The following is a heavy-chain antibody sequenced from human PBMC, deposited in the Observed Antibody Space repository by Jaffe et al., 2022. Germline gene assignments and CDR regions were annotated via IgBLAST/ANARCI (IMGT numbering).Heavy chain of an antibody. V-gene: IGHV3-48*03. D-gene: IGHD3-22*01. CDR1: GFTFTYE. CDR3: ARVSMFYDSTGYPPFDH. Sequence: LVESGGSSVQRGGSLRLSCRGSGFTFTYEMSWVRQAPGKGLEWISYIDSRGTNIDYTDSVKGRFTISRDNAKNSLYLQMNNLGVDDTAVYYCARVSMFYDSTGYPPFDHWGQGTLVTVSS. J-gene: IGHJ4*02. CDR2: IDSRGTNI.